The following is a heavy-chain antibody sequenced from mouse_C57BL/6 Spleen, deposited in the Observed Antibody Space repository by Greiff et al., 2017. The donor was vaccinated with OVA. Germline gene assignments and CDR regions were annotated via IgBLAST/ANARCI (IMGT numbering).Heavy chain of an antibody. V-gene: IGHV1-61*01. J-gene: IGHJ1*03. D-gene: IGHD2-12*01. Sequence: QVQLKQPGAELVRPGSSVKLSCKASGYTFTSYWMDWVKQRPGQGLEWIGNIYPSDSETHYNQKFKDKATLTVDKSSSTAYMQLSSLTSEDSAVYYCARLRHFDVWGTGTTVTVSS. CDR3: ARLRHFDV. CDR2: IYPSDSET. CDR1: GYTFTSYW.